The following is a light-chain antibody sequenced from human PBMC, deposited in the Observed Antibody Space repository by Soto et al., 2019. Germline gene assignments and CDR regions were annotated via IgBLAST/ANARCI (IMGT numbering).Light chain of an antibody. CDR2: GAS. J-gene: IGKJ2*01. Sequence: EIVLTQSPGTLSLSPGERATLSCRASQSVRSSYLAWYQQKPGQTPRLLIYGASSRATGVPGRFSGSGSGTEFTLTISRLEPEDFVVYCCQHFGTSPPYTFGQGTKLEI. CDR1: QSVRSSY. CDR3: QHFGTSPPYT. V-gene: IGKV3-20*01.